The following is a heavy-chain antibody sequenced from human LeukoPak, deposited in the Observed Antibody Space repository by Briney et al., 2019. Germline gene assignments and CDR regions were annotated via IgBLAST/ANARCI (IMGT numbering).Heavy chain of an antibody. V-gene: IGHV3-74*01. CDR1: GFTFSHYW. D-gene: IGHD6-13*01. J-gene: IGHJ4*02. CDR2: INNDGSST. CDR3: ARDQVSIAGTGIDY. Sequence: GGSLRLSCAASGFTFSHYWMHWVRQVPGKGLVWVSHINNDGSSTTYADSVKGRFTISRDNAKNTLYLQMNSLRAEDTAVYYCARDQVSIAGTGIDYWGQGTLVTVSS.